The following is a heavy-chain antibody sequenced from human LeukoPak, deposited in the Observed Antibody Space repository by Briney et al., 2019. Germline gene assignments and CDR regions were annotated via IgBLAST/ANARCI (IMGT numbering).Heavy chain of an antibody. V-gene: IGHV3-48*01. CDR1: GFTFEDYG. CDR3: ARDLYGSGSYAAFDI. D-gene: IGHD3-10*01. J-gene: IGHJ3*02. CDR2: ISSSSSTI. Sequence: GGSLRLSCAASGFTFEDYGMSWVRQVPGKGLEWVSYISSSSSTIYYADSVKGRFTISRDNAKNSLYLQMNSLRAEDTAVYYCARDLYGSGSYAAFDIWGQGTMVTVSS.